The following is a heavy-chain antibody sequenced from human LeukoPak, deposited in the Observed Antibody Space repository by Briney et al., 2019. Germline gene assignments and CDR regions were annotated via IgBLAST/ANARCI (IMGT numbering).Heavy chain of an antibody. CDR2: ISSSSSTI. CDR3: AREPAPITMVRGVIIPENPYYFDY. D-gene: IGHD3-10*01. J-gene: IGHJ4*02. CDR1: GFTFSSYS. Sequence: PGGSLRLSCAASGFTFSSYSMNWVRQAPGKGLEWVSYISSSSSTIYYADSVKGRFTISRDNAKNSLYLQMNSLRAEDTAVYYCAREPAPITMVRGVIIPENPYYFDYWGQGTLVTVSS. V-gene: IGHV3-48*01.